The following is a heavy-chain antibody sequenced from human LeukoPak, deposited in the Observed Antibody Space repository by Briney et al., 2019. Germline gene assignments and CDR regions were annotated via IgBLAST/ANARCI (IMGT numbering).Heavy chain of an antibody. Sequence: PGGSLRLSCTASGFSLNKHWMHWVRQAPGGGLVWVSRIDPDGVGSDSADSVRGRFTISRDNARNTLYLQMESLRAEDTAVYYCARPPESLANAYDVWGQGTMVNVSS. CDR2: IDPDGVGS. V-gene: IGHV3-74*01. CDR1: GFSLNKHW. J-gene: IGHJ3*01. CDR3: ARPPESLANAYDV.